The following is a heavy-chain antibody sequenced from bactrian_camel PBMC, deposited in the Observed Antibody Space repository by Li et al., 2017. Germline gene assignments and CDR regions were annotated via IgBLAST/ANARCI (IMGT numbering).Heavy chain of an antibody. CDR2: ITSLPSLFRAA. V-gene: IGHV3S6*01. CDR1: GITFSRHD. CDR3: AATHRASEHYTLLRPDEYVF. J-gene: IGHJ4*01. D-gene: IGHD2*01. Sequence: VQLVESGGGLVQPGESLRLSCVASGITFSRHDMSWVRQAPGKEVEWVAGITSLPSLFRAASYADSVKGRFTISRDNAKDTLYLQMNSLKPEDSAMYYCAATHRASEHYTLLRPDEYVFWGQGTQVTVS.